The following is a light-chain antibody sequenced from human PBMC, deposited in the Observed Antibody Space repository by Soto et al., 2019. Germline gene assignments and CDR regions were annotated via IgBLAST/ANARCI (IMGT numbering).Light chain of an antibody. CDR2: AAS. V-gene: IGKV1-39*01. J-gene: IGKJ1*01. Sequence: DIQMTQSPSSLSASVGDRVTITCRASQSISSYLNWYQQKPGKAPELLIYAASSLQSGVPSRFSCSGSGTDFTLTISSLQPEDFATYYCQQSYSTSWTFGQGTKVEIK. CDR1: QSISSY. CDR3: QQSYSTSWT.